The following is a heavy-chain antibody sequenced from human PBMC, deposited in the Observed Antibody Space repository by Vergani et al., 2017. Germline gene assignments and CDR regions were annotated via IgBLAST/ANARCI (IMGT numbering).Heavy chain of an antibody. CDR2: ISGPGLST. CDR1: GFTFSNSA. CDR3: VKEKIDVCSFFFDS. J-gene: IGHJ4*01. Sequence: EVHVLESGGGLVQSGGSLRLSCAASGFTFSNSAVSWVRQAPGRGLAWVSSISGPGLSTYYADSVKARVSISRDNSKNTVFLQMHSQRAEDTAIYYCVKEKIDVCSFFFDSWGHGILVTVSS. D-gene: IGHD2/OR15-2a*01. V-gene: IGHV3-23*01.